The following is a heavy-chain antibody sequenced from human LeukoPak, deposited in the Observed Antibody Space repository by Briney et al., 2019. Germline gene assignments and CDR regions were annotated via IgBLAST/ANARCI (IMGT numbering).Heavy chain of an antibody. CDR1: GFTFSSYG. Sequence: GGSLRLSCAASGFTFSSYGMHWVRQAPGKGLEWVAVISYDGSNKYYADSVKGRLTISRDNSKNTLYLQMNSLRAEDTAVYYCAKDSSSWYLVYYFDYWGQGTLVTVSS. CDR2: ISYDGSNK. D-gene: IGHD6-13*01. V-gene: IGHV3-30*18. CDR3: AKDSSSWYLVYYFDY. J-gene: IGHJ4*02.